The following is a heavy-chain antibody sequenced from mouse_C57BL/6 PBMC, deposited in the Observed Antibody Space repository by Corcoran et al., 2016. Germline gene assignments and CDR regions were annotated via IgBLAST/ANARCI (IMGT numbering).Heavy chain of an antibody. CDR3: ARSAAYGSHYYFDY. J-gene: IGHJ2*01. CDR1: GYAFSSYW. D-gene: IGHD1-1*01. Sequence: QVQLQQSGAELVKPGASVKISCKASGYAFSSYWMNWVKQRPGKGLEWIGQIYPGDGDTNYNGKFKGKATLTADKSSSTAYMQLSSLTSEDSAVYFCARSAAYGSHYYFDYWGQGTTLTVSS. V-gene: IGHV1-80*01. CDR2: IYPGDGDT.